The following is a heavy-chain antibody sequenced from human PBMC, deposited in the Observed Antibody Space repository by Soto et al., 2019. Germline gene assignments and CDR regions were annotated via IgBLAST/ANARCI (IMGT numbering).Heavy chain of an antibody. D-gene: IGHD6-13*01. Sequence: SETMSLTCAVDGGSFSCYYLSWIRQPPGKGLEWIGEINHSGSTNYNPSLKSRVTISVDTSKNQFSLKLSSVTAADTAVYYCARGLSSSHPGNYWGQGTLVTVSS. CDR2: INHSGST. V-gene: IGHV4-34*01. CDR3: ARGLSSSHPGNY. CDR1: GGSFSCYY. J-gene: IGHJ4*02.